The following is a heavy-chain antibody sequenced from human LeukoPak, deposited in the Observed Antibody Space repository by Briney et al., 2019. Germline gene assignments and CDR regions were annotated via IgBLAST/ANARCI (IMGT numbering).Heavy chain of an antibody. CDR1: GGTFSSYA. V-gene: IGHV1-69*13. CDR3: ARGLVEDIVASYRTYYGMDV. D-gene: IGHD5-12*01. Sequence: SVKVSCKASGGTFSSYAISWVRQAPGQGLEWMGGIIPIFGTANYAQKFQGRVTITADESTSTAYMELSSLRSEDTAVYYCARGLVEDIVASYRTYYGMDVWGKGTTVTVSS. CDR2: IIPIFGTA. J-gene: IGHJ6*04.